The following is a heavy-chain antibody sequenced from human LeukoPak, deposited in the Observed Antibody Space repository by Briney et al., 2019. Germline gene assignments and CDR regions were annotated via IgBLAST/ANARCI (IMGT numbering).Heavy chain of an antibody. CDR2: MSPNSDNT. CDR1: GYTFTSYD. CDR3: ARDYGGSSGWFDP. Sequence: ASVKVSCKASGYTFTSYDINWVRQATGQGLEWMGWMSPNSDNTGYAQKFQGRVTFIRDTSISTAYMGLRSLTSEDTAVYYCARDYGGSSGWFDPWGQGTLVTVSS. D-gene: IGHD4-23*01. J-gene: IGHJ5*02. V-gene: IGHV1-8*01.